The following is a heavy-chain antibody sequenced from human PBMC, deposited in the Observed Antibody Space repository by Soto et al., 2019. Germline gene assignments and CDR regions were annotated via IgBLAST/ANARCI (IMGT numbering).Heavy chain of an antibody. V-gene: IGHV1-8*01. CDR2: MQPSSGRT. CDR3: ARGVTAGVDY. CDR1: GYSFTSLD. J-gene: IGHJ4*02. Sequence: ASVKVSCKASGYSFTSLDINWVRQTTGQGLEWMGWMQPSSGRTGYAQKFQGRVTMTRDTYINTAYMELSSLTSDDTAFYYCARGVTAGVDYWGQGTVVTVPS. D-gene: IGHD1-26*01.